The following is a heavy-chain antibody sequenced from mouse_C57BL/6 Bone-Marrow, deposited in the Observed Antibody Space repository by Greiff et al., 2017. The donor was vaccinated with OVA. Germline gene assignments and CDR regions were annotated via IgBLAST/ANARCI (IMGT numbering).Heavy chain of an antibody. D-gene: IGHD1-1*01. CDR2: IHPNSGST. J-gene: IGHJ3*01. V-gene: IGHV1-64*01. CDR1: GYTFTSYW. Sequence: VQLQQPGAELVKPGASVKLSCKASGYTFTSYWMHCVKQRPGQGLEWIGMIHPNSGSTNYNEKFKSKATLTVDKSSSTAYMQLSSLTSEDSAVYYCASPLITTVVPFAYWGQGTLVTVSA. CDR3: ASPLITTVVPFAY.